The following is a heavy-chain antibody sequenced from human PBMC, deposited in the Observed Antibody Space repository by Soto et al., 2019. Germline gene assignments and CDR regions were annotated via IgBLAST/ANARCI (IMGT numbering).Heavy chain of an antibody. V-gene: IGHV4-59*01. CDR2: IYYSGST. Sequence: QVQLQESGPGLVKPSETLSLTCTVSGDSIRSYYWSWIRQPPGKGLEWIGYIYYSGSTNYNPSLKSRVTISVDTSKNQFSLKLSSVTAADTAVYFCARAPEIRGWGGGYFQHWGQGTLVTVSS. CDR3: ARAPEIRGWGGGYFQH. CDR1: GDSIRSYY. D-gene: IGHD3-16*01. J-gene: IGHJ1*01.